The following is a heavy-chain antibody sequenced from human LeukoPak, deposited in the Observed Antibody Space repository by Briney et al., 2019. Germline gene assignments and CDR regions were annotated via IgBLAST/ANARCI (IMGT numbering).Heavy chain of an antibody. CDR2: ISAYNGNT. J-gene: IGHJ6*03. D-gene: IGHD5-18*01. Sequence: ASVKVSCKASGYTFTSYGISWVRQAPGQGLEWMGWISAYNGNTNYARKLQGRVTMTTDTTTSTAYMELRSLRSDDTAVYYCARAYVDTAMVAGYYYMDVWGKGTTVTVSS. CDR1: GYTFTSYG. CDR3: ARAYVDTAMVAGYYYMDV. V-gene: IGHV1-18*04.